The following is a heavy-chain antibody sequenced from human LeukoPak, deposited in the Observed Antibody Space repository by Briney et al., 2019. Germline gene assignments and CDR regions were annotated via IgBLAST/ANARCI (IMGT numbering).Heavy chain of an antibody. CDR3: ARVRVYGDNYFDY. CDR1: GGSVSSGSFY. D-gene: IGHD4-17*01. CDR2: IYYSGST. J-gene: IGHJ4*02. Sequence: PSETLSLTCAVSGGSVSSGSFYWSWIRQPPGTGLEWIGYIYYSGSTNYNPSLKSRVTISVDTSKNQFSLKLYSVTAADTAVYYCARVRVYGDNYFDYWGQGTLVTVSS. V-gene: IGHV4-61*01.